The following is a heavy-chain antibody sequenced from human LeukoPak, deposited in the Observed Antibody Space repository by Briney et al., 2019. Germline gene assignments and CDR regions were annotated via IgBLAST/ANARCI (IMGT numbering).Heavy chain of an antibody. CDR2: ISSSSSYI. J-gene: IGHJ4*02. CDR3: ARQAGYYYDSSG. CDR1: GFTFSSYS. V-gene: IGHV3-21*01. D-gene: IGHD3-22*01. Sequence: VGSLGLSCAASGFTFSSYSMNWVRQAPGKGLEWVSSISSSSSYIYYADSVKGRFTISRDNAKNSLYLQMNSLRAEDTAVYYCARQAGYYYDSSGWGQGTLVTVSS.